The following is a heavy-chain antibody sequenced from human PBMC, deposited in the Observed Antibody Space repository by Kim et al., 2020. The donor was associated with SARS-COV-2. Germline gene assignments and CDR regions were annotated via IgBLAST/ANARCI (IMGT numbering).Heavy chain of an antibody. Sequence: SGPTLVKPTQTLTLTCTFSGFSLNTYGVSVGWIRRAPGKALEWLAVIYWDNDNRLSPSLETRLTISKDTSKNQVVLTMTNMDPADTATYFCAHSPAYNWFDAWGQGTLVTVSS. CDR3: AHSPAYNWFDA. CDR1: GFSLNTYGVS. V-gene: IGHV2-5*02. CDR2: IYWDNDN. J-gene: IGHJ5*02.